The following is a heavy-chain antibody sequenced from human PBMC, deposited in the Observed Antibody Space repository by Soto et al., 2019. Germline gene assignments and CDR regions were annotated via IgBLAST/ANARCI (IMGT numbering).Heavy chain of an antibody. Sequence: QVQLQESGPGLAKPSQTLSLTCTVSGGSISSDDYYWNWIRQRPGKGLEWIGNIYYRGNTNYNPSLKSRIIMSMDMSENQFSLKLTSVTAADTAVYYYARGWDYYGMDVWGQGTTVTVSS. CDR2: IYYRGNT. V-gene: IGHV4-31*03. CDR3: ARGWDYYGMDV. CDR1: GGSISSDDYY. D-gene: IGHD3-16*01. J-gene: IGHJ6*02.